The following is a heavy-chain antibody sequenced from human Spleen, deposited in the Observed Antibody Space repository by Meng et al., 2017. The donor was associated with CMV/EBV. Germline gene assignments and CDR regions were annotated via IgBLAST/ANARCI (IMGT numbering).Heavy chain of an antibody. V-gene: IGHV1-18*01. D-gene: IGHD6-19*01. Sequence: ASVKVSCKASGYTFTDYGISWVRQAPGQGLEWMGWISPYNGNTNYAQKLQGRVTMTTDTSTSTAYMELRSLRSDDTAVYYCAGRNVAVAGGLGFDPWGQGTLVTVSS. J-gene: IGHJ5*02. CDR3: AGRNVAVAGGLGFDP. CDR2: ISPYNGNT. CDR1: GYTFTDYG.